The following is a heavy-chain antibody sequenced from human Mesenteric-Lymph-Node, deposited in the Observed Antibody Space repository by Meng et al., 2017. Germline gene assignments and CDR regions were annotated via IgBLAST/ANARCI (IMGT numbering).Heavy chain of an antibody. Sequence: QVHLGQSGAEVKKPGASAKVSCKASGYTFATYAIHWVRQAPGQRLEWMGWINAGNGNTRYSQKFQGRVSITRDTSASTAYMELSSLRSEDTAVYYCARCIAVAGNWFDPWGQGTLVTVSS. V-gene: IGHV1-3*01. CDR1: GYTFATYA. J-gene: IGHJ5*02. CDR2: INAGNGNT. D-gene: IGHD6-19*01. CDR3: ARCIAVAGNWFDP.